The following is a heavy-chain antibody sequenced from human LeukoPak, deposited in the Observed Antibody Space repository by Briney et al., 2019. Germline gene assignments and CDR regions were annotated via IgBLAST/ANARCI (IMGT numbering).Heavy chain of an antibody. V-gene: IGHV3-23*01. CDR2: ISGSGCAT. J-gene: IGHJ4*02. CDR3: AKGSSLYYYDS. Sequence: GGSLRLSCADSGFTFSNYAMAWVRQSPGKGLDWVSTISGSGCATFYADSVKDRFLISRDNSKSTLYLQMNSLRDEDTAVYYCAKGSSLYYYDSWGQGTLVTVSS. CDR1: GFTFSNYA.